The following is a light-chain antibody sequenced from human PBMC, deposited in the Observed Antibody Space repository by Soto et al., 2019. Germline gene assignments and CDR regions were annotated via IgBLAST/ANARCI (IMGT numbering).Light chain of an antibody. V-gene: IGLV2-8*01. CDR1: SSDVGGYNY. J-gene: IGLJ3*02. CDR3: CSCAASNNFYFV. CDR2: EVT. Sequence: QSALTQPPSASGSPGQSVTISCTGTSSDVGGYNYVSWYQQYPGRAPKLMIYEVTKRPSGVPGRFSGSKSGNTASLTVSGLQAEDEADYYCCSCAASNNFYFVFGGGTKLTVL.